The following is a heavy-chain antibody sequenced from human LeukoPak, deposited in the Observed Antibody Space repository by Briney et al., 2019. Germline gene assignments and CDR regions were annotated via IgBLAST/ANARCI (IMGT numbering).Heavy chain of an antibody. CDR3: ARHGDYEGYFDY. V-gene: IGHV4-4*07. D-gene: IGHD4-17*01. Sequence: SEALSLTCTVSGGSISSYYWSWIRQPAGKGLEWIGRIYTSGSTNYNPSLKSRVTISVDKSKNQFSLKLSSVTAADTAVYYCARHGDYEGYFDYWGQGTLVTVSS. J-gene: IGHJ4*02. CDR2: IYTSGST. CDR1: GGSISSYY.